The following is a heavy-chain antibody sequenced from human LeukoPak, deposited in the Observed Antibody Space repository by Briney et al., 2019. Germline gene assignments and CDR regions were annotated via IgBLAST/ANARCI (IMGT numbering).Heavy chain of an antibody. V-gene: IGHV1-69*04. CDR3: ARDRKQWLVSYNWFDP. Sequence: SVKVSCKASGGTFSSYTISWVRQAPGQGLEWMGRIIPILGIANYAQKFQGRVTIIADKSTSTAYMELGSLRSEDTAVYYCARDRKQWLVSYNWFDPWGQGTLVTVSS. CDR1: GGTFSSYT. CDR2: IIPILGIA. D-gene: IGHD6-19*01. J-gene: IGHJ5*02.